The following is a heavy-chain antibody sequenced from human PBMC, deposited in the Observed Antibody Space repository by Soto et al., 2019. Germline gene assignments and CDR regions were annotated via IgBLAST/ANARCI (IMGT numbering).Heavy chain of an antibody. CDR1: GFTFSSFG. J-gene: IGHJ4*02. V-gene: IGHV3-48*02. CDR2: ISSSSSTI. D-gene: IGHD3-22*01. CDR3: ARGYYYDSRAYTY. Sequence: DVQLVESGGGLVQPGGSLRLSCEASGFTFSSFGMNWVRQAPGKGLEWVSYISSSSSTIYYADSVKGRFTISRDNAKNSLYLQMNSLRDEDTAVYYCARGYYYDSRAYTYWGQGTLVTVSS.